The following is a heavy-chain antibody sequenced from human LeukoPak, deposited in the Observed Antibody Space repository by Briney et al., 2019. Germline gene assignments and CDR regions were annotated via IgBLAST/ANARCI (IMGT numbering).Heavy chain of an antibody. D-gene: IGHD3-9*01. V-gene: IGHV1-69*13. CDR3: ARAPLAKADILTGYLAFDY. CDR2: IIPIFGTA. CDR1: GGTFSSYA. Sequence: GASVKVSCKASGGTFSSYAISWVRQAPGQGLEWMGGIIPIFGTANYAQKFQGRVTITADESTSTAYMELSSLRSEDTAVYYCARAPLAKADILTGYLAFDYWGQGTLVTVSS. J-gene: IGHJ4*02.